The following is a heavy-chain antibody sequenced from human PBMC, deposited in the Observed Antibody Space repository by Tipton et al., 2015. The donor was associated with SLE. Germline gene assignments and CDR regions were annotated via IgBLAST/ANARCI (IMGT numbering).Heavy chain of an antibody. J-gene: IGHJ3*02. CDR3: ARDTGGYDSSGYDAFDI. CDR1: GYTFTSYG. D-gene: IGHD3-22*01. V-gene: IGHV1-18*01. Sequence: QSGAEVKKPGASVKVSCKASGYTFTSYGISWVRQAPGQGLEWMGWISAYNGNTNYAQKLQGRVTMTTDTSTSTAYMEPRSLRSDDTAMYYCARDTGGYDSSGYDAFDIWGQGTMVTVSS. CDR2: ISAYNGNT.